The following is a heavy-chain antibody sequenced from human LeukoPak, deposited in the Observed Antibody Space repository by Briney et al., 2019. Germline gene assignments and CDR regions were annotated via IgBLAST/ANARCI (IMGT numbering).Heavy chain of an antibody. CDR1: GYTLTELS. V-gene: IGHV1-24*01. Sequence: ASVKVSCKVSGYTLTELSMHWVRQAPGKGLEWMGGFDPEDGETIYAQKFQGRVTMTEDTSTDTAYMELSSLRSEDTAVYYCATDYMRVDDILTGYHHWGQGTLVTVSS. CDR3: ATDYMRVDDILTGYHH. J-gene: IGHJ5*02. CDR2: FDPEDGET. D-gene: IGHD3-9*01.